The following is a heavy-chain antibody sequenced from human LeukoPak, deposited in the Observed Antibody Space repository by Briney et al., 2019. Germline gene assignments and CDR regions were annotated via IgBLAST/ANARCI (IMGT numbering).Heavy chain of an antibody. D-gene: IGHD5-18*01. J-gene: IGHJ4*02. CDR3: ARGRSYGFDFDS. CDR2: KYYSGST. V-gene: IGHV4-61*01. CDR1: GYSISSGYY. Sequence: SETLSLTCAVSGYSISSGYYWGWIRQPPGKGLEWSGYKYYSGSTRYNSSLRSRLTISLDSSKNQFSLRLTSVTAADTAVYCCARGRSYGFDFDSWGPGTLVIVSS.